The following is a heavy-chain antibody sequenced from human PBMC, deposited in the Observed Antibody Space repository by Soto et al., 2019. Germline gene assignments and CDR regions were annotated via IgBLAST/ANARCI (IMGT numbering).Heavy chain of an antibody. J-gene: IGHJ4*02. CDR2: ISAYNGNT. V-gene: IGHV1-18*01. Sequence: ASVKVSCKASGYTFTSYGISWVRQAPGQGLEWMGWISAYNGNTNYAQKLQGRVTMTTDTSTSTAYMELRSLRSDDTAVYYCARDHCSGGSCYRPFDYWGQGTLVTVSS. D-gene: IGHD2-15*01. CDR3: ARDHCSGGSCYRPFDY. CDR1: GYTFTSYG.